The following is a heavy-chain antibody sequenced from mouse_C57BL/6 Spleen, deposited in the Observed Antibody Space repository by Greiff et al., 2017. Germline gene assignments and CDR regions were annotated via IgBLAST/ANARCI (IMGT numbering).Heavy chain of an antibody. D-gene: IGHD1-1*01. CDR1: GFNIKDDY. J-gene: IGHJ3*01. CDR2: IDPENGDT. CDR3: TTVVAPFAY. V-gene: IGHV14-4*01. Sequence: EVQLQQSGAELVRPGASVKLSCTASGFNIKDDYMHWVKQRPEQGLEWIGWIDPENGDTEYASKFQGKATITADTSSNTAYLQLSSLTSEDTAVYYCTTVVAPFAYWGQGTLVTVSA.